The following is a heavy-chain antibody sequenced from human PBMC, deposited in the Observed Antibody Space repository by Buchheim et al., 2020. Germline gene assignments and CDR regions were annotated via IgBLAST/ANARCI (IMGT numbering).Heavy chain of an antibody. J-gene: IGHJ4*02. CDR2: IYYSGST. D-gene: IGHD3-16*01. CDR1: GGSISSSRYY. V-gene: IGHV4-39*01. Sequence: QLQLQESGPGLMKPSETLSLTCTVSGGSISSSRYYWGWIRQPPGKGLEWLGSIYYSGSTYYNPSLKSRVTISVDTSKNQFSLKLSYVTAADTAVYYCARHGGIEYYFDYWGQGNL. CDR3: ARHGGIEYYFDY.